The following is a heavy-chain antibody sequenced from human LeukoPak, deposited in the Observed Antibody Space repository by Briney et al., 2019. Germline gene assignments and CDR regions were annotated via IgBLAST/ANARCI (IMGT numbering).Heavy chain of an antibody. CDR1: GGSISSYY. Sequence: SETLSLTCTVSGGSISSYYWSWIRQPPGKGLEWIGYIYYSGSTNYNPSLKSRVTISVGTSKNQFSLKLSSVTAADTAVYYCARASGIAAAGYNWFDPWGQGTLVTVSS. CDR3: ARASGIAAAGYNWFDP. CDR2: IYYSGST. V-gene: IGHV4-59*01. J-gene: IGHJ5*02. D-gene: IGHD6-13*01.